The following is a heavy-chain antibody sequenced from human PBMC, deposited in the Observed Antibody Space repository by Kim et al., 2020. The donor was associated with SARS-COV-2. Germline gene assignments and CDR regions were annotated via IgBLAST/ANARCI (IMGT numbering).Heavy chain of an antibody. Sequence: NPSLKSRVTISVDTSKNQFSLKLSSVTAADTAVYYCARDRGTAAAAYFDYWGQGTLVTVSS. D-gene: IGHD6-13*01. CDR3: ARDRGTAAAAYFDY. V-gene: IGHV4-59*01. J-gene: IGHJ4*02.